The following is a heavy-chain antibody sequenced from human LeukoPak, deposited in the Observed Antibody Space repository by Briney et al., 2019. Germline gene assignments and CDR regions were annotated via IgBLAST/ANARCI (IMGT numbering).Heavy chain of an antibody. CDR2: IYYSGST. J-gene: IGHJ4*02. D-gene: IGHD2-2*01. CDR3: ARDPSSWGGSFDY. CDR1: GGSISSYY. Sequence: SETLSLTCTVSGGSISSYYWSWIRQPPGMGLEWIGYIYYSGSTNYNPSLKSRVTISVDTSKNQFSLKLSSVTAADTAVYYCARDPSSWGGSFDYWGQGTLVTVSS. V-gene: IGHV4-59*01.